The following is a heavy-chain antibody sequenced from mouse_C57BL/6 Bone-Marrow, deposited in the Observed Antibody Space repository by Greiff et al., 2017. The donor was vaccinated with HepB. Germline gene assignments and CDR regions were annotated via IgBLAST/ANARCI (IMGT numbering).Heavy chain of an antibody. D-gene: IGHD1-1*01. CDR1: GFTFSDYY. V-gene: IGHV5-16*01. CDR2: INYDGSST. J-gene: IGHJ2*01. CDR3: ARYYPLPYFDY. Sequence: EVMLVESEGGLVQPGSSMKLSCTASGFTFSDYYMAWVRQVPEKGLEWVANINYDGSSTYYLDSLKSRFIISRDNAKNILYLQMSSLKSEDTATYYCARYYPLPYFDYWGQGTTLTVSS.